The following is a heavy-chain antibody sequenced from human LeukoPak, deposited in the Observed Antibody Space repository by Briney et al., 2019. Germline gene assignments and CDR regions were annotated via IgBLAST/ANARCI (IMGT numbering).Heavy chain of an antibody. CDR3: ARDMGSNSVGATDY. V-gene: IGHV3-21*01. J-gene: IGHJ4*02. CDR1: GFTFDDYA. CDR2: ISSSSSYI. D-gene: IGHD1-26*01. Sequence: GRSLRLSCAASGFTFDDYAMHWVRQAPGKGLEWVSSISSSSSYIYYADSVKGRFTISRDNAKNSLYLQMNSLRAEDTAVYYCARDMGSNSVGATDYWGQGTLVTVSS.